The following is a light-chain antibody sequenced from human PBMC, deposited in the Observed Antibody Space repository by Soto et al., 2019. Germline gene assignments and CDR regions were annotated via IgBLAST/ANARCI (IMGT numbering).Light chain of an antibody. V-gene: IGKV3-15*01. J-gene: IGKJ2*01. CDR3: QQYDYWPPYT. Sequence: EIVMTQSPATLSVSPGERAIVSCRASQSIRDNLAWYQQTPGRAPRLLIYGASIRATGVPARFSGSGSGTEFTLTISSLQSEDVAVYYCQQYDYWPPYTFGQGTKVEI. CDR2: GAS. CDR1: QSIRDN.